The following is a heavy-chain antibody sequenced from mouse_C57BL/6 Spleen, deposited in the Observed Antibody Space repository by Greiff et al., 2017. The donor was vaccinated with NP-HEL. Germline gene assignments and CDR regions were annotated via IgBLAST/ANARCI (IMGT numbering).Heavy chain of an antibody. J-gene: IGHJ4*01. V-gene: IGHV5-17*01. Sequence: EVQGVESGGGLVKPGGSLKLSCAASLFTFSDYGMHWVRQAPEKGLEWVAYISSGSSTIYYADTVKGRFTISRDNAKNTLFLQMTSLRSEDTAMYYCAKNYYGSSWNAMDYWGQGTSVTVSS. D-gene: IGHD1-1*01. CDR2: ISSGSSTI. CDR1: LFTFSDYG. CDR3: AKNYYGSSWNAMDY.